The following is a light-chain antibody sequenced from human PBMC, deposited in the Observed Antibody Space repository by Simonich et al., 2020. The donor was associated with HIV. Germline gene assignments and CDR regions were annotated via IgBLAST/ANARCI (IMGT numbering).Light chain of an antibody. V-gene: IGKV3-15*01. CDR3: QQYNNWPLG. CDR2: GAS. CDR1: QSVRNN. J-gene: IGKJ3*01. Sequence: EIVMTQSPATLSVSPGERATPSCRASQSVRNNLAWYQQKPGQAPRLLSYGASTRATGIPARFSGSGSFTEFTLTISSLQSEDFAVYYCQQYNNWPLGFGPGTKVDIK.